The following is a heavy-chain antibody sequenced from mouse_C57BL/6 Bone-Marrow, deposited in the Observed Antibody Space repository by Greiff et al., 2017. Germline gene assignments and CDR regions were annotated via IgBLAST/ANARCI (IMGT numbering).Heavy chain of an antibody. D-gene: IGHD1-1*01. J-gene: IGHJ2*01. Sequence: QVQLQQSGAELAKPGASVKLSCKASGYTFTSYWMHWVKQRPGQGLEWIGYINPSSGYTKYNQKFKDKATLTADKSSSTAYMQLSSLTYEDSAVYYCAIPLLLLRYRAWFAYWGQGTTLTVSS. CDR3: AIPLLLLRYRAWFAY. CDR1: GYTFTSYW. CDR2: INPSSGYT. V-gene: IGHV1-7*01.